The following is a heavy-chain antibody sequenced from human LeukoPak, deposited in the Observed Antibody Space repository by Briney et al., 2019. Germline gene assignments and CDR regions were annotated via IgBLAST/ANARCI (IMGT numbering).Heavy chain of an antibody. D-gene: IGHD6-6*01. CDR3: ARLVDYSSSSGWFDP. CDR1: GYTFTSYG. J-gene: IGHJ5*02. Sequence: ASVKVSCKASGYTFTSYGISWVRQAPGQGLEWMGWISAYNGNTNHAQKLQGRVTMTTDTSTSTAYMELRSLRSDDTAVYYCARLVDYSSSSGWFDPWGQGTLVTVSS. V-gene: IGHV1-18*01. CDR2: ISAYNGNT.